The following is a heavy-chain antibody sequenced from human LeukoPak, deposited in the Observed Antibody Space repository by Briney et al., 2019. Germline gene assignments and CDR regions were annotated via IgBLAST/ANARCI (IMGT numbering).Heavy chain of an antibody. CDR1: GGSFSGYY. Sequence: SETLSLTCAVYGGSFSGYYWSWIRQPPGKGLEWIGEINHSGSTNYNPSLKSRVTISIDTSKNQFSLKLSSVTAADTAVYYCARARGEYYYDSSGYYLDSWGQGTLVTVSS. D-gene: IGHD3-22*01. CDR3: ARARGEYYYDSSGYYLDS. CDR2: INHSGST. J-gene: IGHJ4*02. V-gene: IGHV4-34*01.